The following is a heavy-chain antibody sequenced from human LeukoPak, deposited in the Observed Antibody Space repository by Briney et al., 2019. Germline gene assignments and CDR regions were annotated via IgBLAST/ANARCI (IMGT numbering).Heavy chain of an antibody. Sequence: GASVKVSCKASGYTFTSYGISWVRPAPGQGLEWMGWISAYNGNTNYAQKFQGRVTMTEDTSTDTAYMELSSLRSEDTAVYYCATPGGMATITGDAFDIWGQGTMVTVSS. CDR2: ISAYNGNT. CDR1: GYTFTSYG. V-gene: IGHV1-18*01. J-gene: IGHJ3*02. CDR3: ATPGGMATITGDAFDI. D-gene: IGHD5-24*01.